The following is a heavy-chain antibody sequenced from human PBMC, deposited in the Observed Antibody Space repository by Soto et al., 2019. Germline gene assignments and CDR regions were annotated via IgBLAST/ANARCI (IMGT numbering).Heavy chain of an antibody. CDR2: IMPIFPTP. J-gene: IGHJ6*02. V-gene: IGHV1-69*12. Sequence: QVQLVQSGAEVKKPGSSVTVSCKASGGTFGNSAISWGRQAPGQGLEWMGGIMPIFPTPDYAQKFQGRVTITADESTSTAYMELTSLRSEDTAVYYCARDKDRQQLGGNYYYGIDVWGQGTTVTVSS. CDR1: GGTFGNSA. D-gene: IGHD3-3*02. CDR3: ARDKDRQQLGGNYYYGIDV.